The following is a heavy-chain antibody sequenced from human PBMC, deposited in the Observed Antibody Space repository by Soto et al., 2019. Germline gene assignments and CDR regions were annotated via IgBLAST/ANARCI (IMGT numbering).Heavy chain of an antibody. D-gene: IGHD3-9*01. Sequence: LGESLKISCKASGYSFSNYWIAWVRLMPGKGLEWMGIIHPEDSQTLYSPSFQGQVTISVDKSISTVYLQWSSLKASDTATYYCARRRFFDTLLDPWGQGTLVTVSS. J-gene: IGHJ5*02. CDR1: GYSFSNYW. CDR2: IHPEDSQT. CDR3: ARRRFFDTLLDP. V-gene: IGHV5-51*01.